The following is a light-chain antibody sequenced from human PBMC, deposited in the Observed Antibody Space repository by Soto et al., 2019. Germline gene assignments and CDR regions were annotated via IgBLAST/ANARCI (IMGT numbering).Light chain of an antibody. CDR3: QQCTHSPRT. Sequence: EIVLTQSPGTLSLSPGERATLSCRASQSVDNNYLAWFQQKPGQAPRLLIDDASRRATGIPDRFSGSGSGTDFTLTISRLEPEDFAVYYCQQCTHSPRTFGGGTKVEIK. J-gene: IGKJ4*01. V-gene: IGKV3-20*01. CDR2: DAS. CDR1: QSVDNNY.